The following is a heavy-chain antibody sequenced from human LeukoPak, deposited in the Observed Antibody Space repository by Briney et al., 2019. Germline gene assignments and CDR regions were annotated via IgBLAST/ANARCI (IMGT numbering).Heavy chain of an antibody. J-gene: IGHJ4*02. D-gene: IGHD6-19*01. CDR3: AKSPRRLGYFDY. V-gene: IGHV3-66*01. CDR1: GFTVSSNY. CDR2: IYSGGST. Sequence: GGSLRLSCAASGFTVSSNYMSWVRQAPGEGLEWVSVIYSGGSTYYADSVKGRFTISRDNSKNTLYLQMNSLRAEDTAVYYCAKSPRRLGYFDYWGQGTLVTVSS.